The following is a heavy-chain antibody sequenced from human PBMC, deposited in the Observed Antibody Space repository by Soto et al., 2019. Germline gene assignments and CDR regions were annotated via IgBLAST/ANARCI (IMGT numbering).Heavy chain of an antibody. J-gene: IGHJ4*02. D-gene: IGHD6-19*01. V-gene: IGHV4-59*01. Sequence: QVQLQESGPGLVKPSETLSLTCTVSGGSISSYYWSWIRQPPGKGLEGIGYIYYSGSTNYHHTLKSRVTISVDTSKNHCSLKLSSVTAADTAVYYCARGEQWMDYWGQGTLVTVSS. CDR1: GGSISSYY. CDR2: IYYSGST. CDR3: ARGEQWMDY.